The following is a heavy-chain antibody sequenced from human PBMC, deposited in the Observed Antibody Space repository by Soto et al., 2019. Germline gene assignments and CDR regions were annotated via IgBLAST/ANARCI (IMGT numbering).Heavy chain of an antibody. D-gene: IGHD2-21*01. J-gene: IGHJ6*02. CDR2: TYYRSKWYN. Sequence: SQTLSLTCAISGVSVSSNSAAWNWIRQSPSRGLEWLGRTYYRSKWYNDYAVSVKSRITINPDTSKNQFSLQLNSVTPEDTAVYYCVREVVEPAAYYYGMDVWGQGTTVTVSS. CDR1: GVSVSSNSAA. V-gene: IGHV6-1*01. CDR3: VREVVEPAAYYYGMDV.